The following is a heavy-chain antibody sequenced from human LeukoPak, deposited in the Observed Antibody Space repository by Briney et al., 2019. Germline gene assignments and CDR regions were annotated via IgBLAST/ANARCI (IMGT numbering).Heavy chain of an antibody. V-gene: IGHV3-48*04. CDR3: ARDPYDSSGNVLYGAFDI. CDR2: ISSSSSTI. Sequence: GGSLRLSCAASGFTFSSYSMNWVRQAPGKGLEWVSYISSSSSTIYYADSVKGRFTISRDNAKNSLFLLLNSLRAEDTAVYYCARDPYDSSGNVLYGAFDIWGQGTMVTVSS. J-gene: IGHJ3*02. D-gene: IGHD3-22*01. CDR1: GFTFSSYS.